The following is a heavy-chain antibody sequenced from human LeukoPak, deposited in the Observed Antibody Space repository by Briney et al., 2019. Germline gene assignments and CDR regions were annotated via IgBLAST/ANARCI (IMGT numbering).Heavy chain of an antibody. V-gene: IGHV4-39*01. CDR3: ARRLSNDYGDYLITYFDY. Sequence: SETLSLTCTVSGGSISSSSYYWGWIRQPPGKGLEWIGSIYYSGSTYYNPSLKSRVTISVDTSKNQFSLKLSSVTAADTAVYYCARRLSNDYGDYLITYFDYWDQGTLVTVSS. CDR2: IYYSGST. CDR1: GGSISSSSYY. D-gene: IGHD4-17*01. J-gene: IGHJ4*02.